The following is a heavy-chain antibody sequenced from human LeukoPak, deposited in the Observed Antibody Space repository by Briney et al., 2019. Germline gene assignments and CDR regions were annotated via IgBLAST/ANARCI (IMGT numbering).Heavy chain of an antibody. Sequence: SGGSLRLSCAASGFTFSSYSMNWVRQAPGKGLEWVSSISSSSSYIYYADSVKGRFTISRDNAKNSLYLQMNSLRAEDTAVYYCARDLTPTPGIAAAGTHPGDYWGQGTLVTVSS. V-gene: IGHV3-21*01. D-gene: IGHD6-13*01. J-gene: IGHJ4*02. CDR2: ISSSSSYI. CDR3: ARDLTPTPGIAAAGTHPGDY. CDR1: GFTFSSYS.